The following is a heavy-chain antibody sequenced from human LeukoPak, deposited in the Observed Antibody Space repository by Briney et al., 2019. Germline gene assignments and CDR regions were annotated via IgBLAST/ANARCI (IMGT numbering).Heavy chain of an antibody. J-gene: IGHJ4*02. CDR1: GYSISSGYY. CDR2: IYHSGST. D-gene: IGHD4-11*01. CDR3: ARRTVTTSYFDY. V-gene: IGHV4-38-2*01. Sequence: SETLSLTCAVSGYSISSGYYWGWIRQPPGKGLEWIGSIYHSGSTYYNPSLKSRVTIPVATSKNQFSLKLSSVTAADTAVYCCARRTVTTSYFDYWGQGTLVTVSS.